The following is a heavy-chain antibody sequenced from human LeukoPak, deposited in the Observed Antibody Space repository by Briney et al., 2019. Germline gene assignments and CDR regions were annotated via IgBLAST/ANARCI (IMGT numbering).Heavy chain of an antibody. Sequence: GGSLRLSCEASGFTATYYSMNWVRQAPGKGLEWVSYISGGRQTIYYGDSVKGRFTISRDSAQNSVFLQMRSLRAEDTAVYYCATDPATCSGGTCSDNYWGQGTLVTVSS. D-gene: IGHD2-15*01. CDR1: GFTATYYS. J-gene: IGHJ4*02. V-gene: IGHV3-48*04. CDR2: ISGGRQTI. CDR3: ATDPATCSGGTCSDNY.